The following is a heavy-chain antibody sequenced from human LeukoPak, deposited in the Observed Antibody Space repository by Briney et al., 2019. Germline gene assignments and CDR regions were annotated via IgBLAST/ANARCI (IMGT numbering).Heavy chain of an antibody. CDR2: ISSCSSTI. CDR3: ARRSWYVDY. D-gene: IGHD6-13*01. CDR1: GFTFSSYS. Sequence: GGSLRLSCVASGFTFSSYSMNWVRQAPGKGLEWVSYISSCSSTIYYADSVKGRFTISRDNAKNSLYLQMNSLRAEDTAVYYCARRSWYVDYWGQGTLVTVSS. V-gene: IGHV3-48*01. J-gene: IGHJ4*02.